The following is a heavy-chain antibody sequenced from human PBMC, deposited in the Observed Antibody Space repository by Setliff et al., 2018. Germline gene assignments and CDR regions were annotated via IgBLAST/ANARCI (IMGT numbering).Heavy chain of an antibody. J-gene: IGHJ6*03. Sequence: PSETLSLTCTVSGDPMSSRRYYWAWIRQPAGKGLEWIGQIYTSWSTNYNPSLKSRVTISLDTSNNQFSLSLGSVTAADTAVYYCARMSGFQYMDVWGKGTTVTVSS. D-gene: IGHD3-3*01. V-gene: IGHV4-61*09. CDR1: GDPMSSRRYY. CDR3: ARMSGFQYMDV. CDR2: IYTSWST.